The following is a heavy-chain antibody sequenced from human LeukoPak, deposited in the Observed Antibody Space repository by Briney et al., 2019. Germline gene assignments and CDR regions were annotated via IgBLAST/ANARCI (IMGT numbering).Heavy chain of an antibody. CDR3: ARATAVAGIDY. Sequence: SETLSLTCTVSGGSISSGGYYWSWIRQHPGKGLEWIGYIYYSGSTNYNPSLKSRVTISVDTSKNQFSLKLSSVTAADTAVYYCARATAVAGIDYWGQGTLVTVSS. V-gene: IGHV4-61*08. D-gene: IGHD6-19*01. J-gene: IGHJ4*02. CDR2: IYYSGST. CDR1: GGSISSGGYY.